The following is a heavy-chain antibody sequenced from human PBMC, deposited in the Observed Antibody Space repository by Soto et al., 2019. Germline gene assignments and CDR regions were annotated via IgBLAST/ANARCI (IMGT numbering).Heavy chain of an antibody. Sequence: SVKVSCKASGGTFSSYAISWVRQAPGQGLEXXXXXIPISGTANYAQKFQGRVTITADESTSTAYMELSSLRSEDTAIYYCAKWSYLDYWGQGTRVTVSS. V-gene: IGHV1-69*13. CDR1: GGTFSSYA. CDR3: AKWSYLDY. D-gene: IGHD3-3*01. CDR2: XIPISGTA. J-gene: IGHJ4*02.